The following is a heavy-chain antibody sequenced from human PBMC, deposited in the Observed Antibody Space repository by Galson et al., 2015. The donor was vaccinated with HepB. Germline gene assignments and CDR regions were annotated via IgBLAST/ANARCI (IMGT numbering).Heavy chain of an antibody. V-gene: IGHV3-23*01. CDR1: GFTFSTYA. Sequence: SLRLSCAGSGFTFSTYAMNWVRQAPGKGLEWVSGISAGGDTRYSADSVRGRFIISRDNSKNTLYLHMNGLTADDTAVYFCAKGSGSDSPYSYAMDVWGQGTTVTVSS. J-gene: IGHJ6*02. CDR2: ISAGGDTR. D-gene: IGHD1-26*01. CDR3: AKGSGSDSPYSYAMDV.